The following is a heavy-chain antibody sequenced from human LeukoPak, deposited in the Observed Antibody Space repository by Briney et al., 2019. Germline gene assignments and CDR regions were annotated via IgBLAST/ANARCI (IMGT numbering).Heavy chain of an antibody. Sequence: GGSLRLSCAASGFTFSSYWMSWVRQAPGKGLEWVANIKQDGSEIYYVDSVKGRFTISRDNAKNSLYLQMNSLRAEDTAVYYCARDGFSGSDDYWGQGTLVTVSS. CDR2: IKQDGSEI. CDR1: GFTFSSYW. D-gene: IGHD3-10*01. CDR3: ARDGFSGSDDY. J-gene: IGHJ4*02. V-gene: IGHV3-7*01.